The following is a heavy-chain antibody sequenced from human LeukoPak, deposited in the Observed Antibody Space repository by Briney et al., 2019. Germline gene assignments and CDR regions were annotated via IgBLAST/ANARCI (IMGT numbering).Heavy chain of an antibody. Sequence: GGSLRLSCAASGFTFSRYWMTWVRQAPGKGLEWVANIKQDGSEKYYVDSVKGRFTISRDNAKNSLYLQMNSLRAEDTAVYYCARGYSNYGYTFDIWGQGTMVTVSS. J-gene: IGHJ3*02. D-gene: IGHD4-11*01. V-gene: IGHV3-7*01. CDR2: IKQDGSEK. CDR3: ARGYSNYGYTFDI. CDR1: GFTFSRYW.